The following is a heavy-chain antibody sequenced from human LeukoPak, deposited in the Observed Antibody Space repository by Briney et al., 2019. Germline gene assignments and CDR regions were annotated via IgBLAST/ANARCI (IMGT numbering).Heavy chain of an antibody. J-gene: IGHJ5*02. CDR1: GGTLTSYA. Sequence: SVKVSCKASGGTLTSYAISWVRQAPGQRLEWMGGIIPIFGTANYAQKFQGRVTITADESTSTAYMELSSLRSEDTAVYYCARLGYYDFWSGDNWFDPWGQGTLVTVSS. D-gene: IGHD3-3*01. V-gene: IGHV1-69*01. CDR3: ARLGYYDFWSGDNWFDP. CDR2: IIPIFGTA.